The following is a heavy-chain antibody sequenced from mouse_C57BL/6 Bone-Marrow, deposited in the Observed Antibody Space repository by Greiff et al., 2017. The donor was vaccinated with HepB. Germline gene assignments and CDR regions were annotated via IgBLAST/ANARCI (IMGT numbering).Heavy chain of an antibody. J-gene: IGHJ4*01. V-gene: IGHV1-81*01. D-gene: IGHD1-1*01. CDR2: IYPRSGNT. Sequence: QVQLQQSGAELARPGASVKLSCKASGYTFTSYGISWVKQRTGQGLEWIGEIYPRSGNTYYNEKFKGKATLTADKSSSTAYMELRSLTSEDSAVYFCARLLRYQLRGWAMDYWGQGTSVTVSS. CDR3: ARLLRYQLRGWAMDY. CDR1: GYTFTSYG.